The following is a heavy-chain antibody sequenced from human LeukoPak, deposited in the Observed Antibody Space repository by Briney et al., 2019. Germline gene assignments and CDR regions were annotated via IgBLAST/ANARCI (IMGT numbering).Heavy chain of an antibody. J-gene: IGHJ6*03. CDR3: ARGYYYYYMDV. Sequence: SETLSLTCSVSGGSISSYYWSWIRQPPGKGLEWIGYIYYSGSTNYNPSLKSRVTISVDTSKNQFSLKLSSVTAADTAVYYCARGYYYYYMDVWGKGTTVTVSS. V-gene: IGHV4-59*01. CDR1: GGSISSYY. CDR2: IYYSGST.